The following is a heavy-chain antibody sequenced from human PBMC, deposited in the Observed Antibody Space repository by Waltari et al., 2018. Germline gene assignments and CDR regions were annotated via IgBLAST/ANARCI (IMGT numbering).Heavy chain of an antibody. CDR1: GYTFTSYD. CDR2: MNPNSGNT. V-gene: IGHV1-8*01. D-gene: IGHD3-22*01. Sequence: QVQLVQSGAEVKKPGASVKVSCKASGYTFTSYDINWVRQATGPGLEWMGWMNPNSGNTGYAQKFQGRVTMTRNTSISTAYMELSSLRSEDTAVYYCARHYYYDSSGYQSYAFDIWGQGTMVTVSS. J-gene: IGHJ3*02. CDR3: ARHYYYDSSGYQSYAFDI.